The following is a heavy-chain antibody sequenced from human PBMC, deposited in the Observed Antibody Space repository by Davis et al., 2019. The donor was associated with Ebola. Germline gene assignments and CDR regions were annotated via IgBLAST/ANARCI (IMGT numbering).Heavy chain of an antibody. CDR1: GFTFSTYA. D-gene: IGHD2-21*01. J-gene: IGHJ6*02. Sequence: GESLKISCAAAGFTFSTYAMSWVRQAPGKGLEWVSLISKSGDTTYYRDSVKGRFTISRDNSQNTLYLQMNSLRAEDSAVYYCAKDVGCFGGSCYLGDLYYYYGMDVWGQGTTVTVSS. V-gene: IGHV3-23*01. CDR2: ISKSGDTT. CDR3: AKDVGCFGGSCYLGDLYYYYGMDV.